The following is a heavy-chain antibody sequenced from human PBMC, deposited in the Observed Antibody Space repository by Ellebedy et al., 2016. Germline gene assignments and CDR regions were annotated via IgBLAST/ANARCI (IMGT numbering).Heavy chain of an antibody. V-gene: IGHV3-49*03. Sequence: GGSLRLSXTASGFTFNDYAMNWFRQAPGKGLEWVGFIRGKAYGGTAEYAASVTGRFTSSRDDSKRIASLQMNSVKTEDTAVYYCTSFNFGLLRFVDWFDYWGQGALVIVSS. CDR2: IRGKAYGGTA. CDR3: TSFNFGLLRFVDWFDY. J-gene: IGHJ4*02. D-gene: IGHD3-22*01. CDR1: GFTFNDYA.